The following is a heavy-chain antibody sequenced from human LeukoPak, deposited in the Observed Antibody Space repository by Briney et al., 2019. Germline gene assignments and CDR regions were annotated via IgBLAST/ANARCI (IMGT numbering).Heavy chain of an antibody. CDR2: IRYDGSNK. CDR3: AKDIYQLLGLDY. J-gene: IGHJ4*02. D-gene: IGHD2-2*01. Sequence: PGGSLRLSCAASGFTFSSYGMHWVRQAPGKGLEWVAFIRYDGSNKYYADSVKGRFTISRDNSKNTPYLQMNSLRAEDTAVYYCAKDIYQLLGLDYWGQGTLVTVSS. V-gene: IGHV3-30*02. CDR1: GFTFSSYG.